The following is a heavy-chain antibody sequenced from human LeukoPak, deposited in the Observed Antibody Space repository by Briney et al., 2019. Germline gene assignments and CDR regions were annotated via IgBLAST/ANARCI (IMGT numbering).Heavy chain of an antibody. V-gene: IGHV6-1*01. CDR2: TYYRSKWYN. CDR1: GDSVSSNNAA. J-gene: IGHJ4*02. CDR3: ARDTAIDGSAWNTIDY. D-gene: IGHD6-19*01. Sequence: SQTLSLTCAISGDSVSSNNAAWNWIRQSPSRGLEWLGRTYYRSKWYNHYAVSVKSRITINPDTSKNQFSLQLNSVTPEDTAVYYCARDTAIDGSAWNTIDYWGQGTLVTVSS.